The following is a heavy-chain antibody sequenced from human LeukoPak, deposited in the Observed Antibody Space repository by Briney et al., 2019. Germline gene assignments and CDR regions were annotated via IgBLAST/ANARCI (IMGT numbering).Heavy chain of an antibody. V-gene: IGHV1-46*01. D-gene: IGHD3-10*01. CDR2: INPSGGST. CDR3: ARGGFGELWPRNWFDP. J-gene: IGHJ5*02. Sequence: ASVKVSCKASGYTFTSYYMHWVRQAPGQGLEWMGIINPSGGSTSYAQKFQGRVTMTRDTSTSTVYMELSSLRSEDTAVYYCARGGFGELWPRNWFDPWGQGTLVTVSS. CDR1: GYTFTSYY.